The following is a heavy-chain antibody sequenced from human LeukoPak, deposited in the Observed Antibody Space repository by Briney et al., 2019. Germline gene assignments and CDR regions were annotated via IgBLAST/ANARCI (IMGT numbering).Heavy chain of an antibody. D-gene: IGHD2-21*01. CDR2: ISGSADTT. Sequence: GGSLRLSCAASGFTFSSHGMSWVRQAPGKGLDWVSGISGSADTTYYADSVKGRFTISRDSSKNTLYLQMNRLRAEDAAVYYCAKAPVTTCSGAYCYPFDYWGQGTLVTVSS. V-gene: IGHV3-23*01. CDR1: GFTFSSHG. J-gene: IGHJ4*02. CDR3: AKAPVTTCSGAYCYPFDY.